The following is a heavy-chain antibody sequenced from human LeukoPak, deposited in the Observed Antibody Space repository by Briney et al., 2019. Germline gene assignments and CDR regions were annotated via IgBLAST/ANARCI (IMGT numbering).Heavy chain of an antibody. D-gene: IGHD6-13*01. CDR1: GFTFSSYA. V-gene: IGHV3-23*01. Sequence: GGSLRLSCAASGFTFSSYAMSWVRQAPGKGLEWVSAISGSGGSTYYADPVKGRFTISRDNSKNTLYLQMNSLRVEDTAVYYCASQNSPGYGSSWYEGWGQGTLVTVSS. J-gene: IGHJ4*02. CDR3: ASQNSPGYGSSWYEG. CDR2: ISGSGGST.